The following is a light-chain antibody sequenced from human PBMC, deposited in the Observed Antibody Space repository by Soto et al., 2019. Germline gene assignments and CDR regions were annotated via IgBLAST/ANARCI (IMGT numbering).Light chain of an antibody. J-gene: IGKJ5*01. CDR3: QQRTIWPPA. V-gene: IGKV3-11*01. CDR1: QSVSSY. CDR2: DTS. Sequence: EIVLAYSPATLSFSPEEKATLSCRASQSVSSYLAWFQQKPGQAPRLLIYDTSNRATDIPARFSGSGSGTDFTLTISSLEPEDFAVYYCQQRTIWPPAFGQGTRLEI.